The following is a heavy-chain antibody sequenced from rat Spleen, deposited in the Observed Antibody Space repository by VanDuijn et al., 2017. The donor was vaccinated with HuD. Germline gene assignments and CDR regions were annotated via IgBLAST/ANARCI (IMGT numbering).Heavy chain of an antibody. Sequence: EVQLVESGGGLVQPGRSLKLSCAASGFTFSDYRMAWVRQAPKNGLEWVASISWGGNNTYYPDNVKGRFTISRDNAKSALYLQMNNLRSEDTAIYYCTRVTATWFSYWGQGTLVTVSS. D-gene: IGHD1-10*01. V-gene: IGHV5-7*01. CDR3: TRVTATWFSY. CDR2: ISWGGNNT. J-gene: IGHJ3*01. CDR1: GFTFSDYR.